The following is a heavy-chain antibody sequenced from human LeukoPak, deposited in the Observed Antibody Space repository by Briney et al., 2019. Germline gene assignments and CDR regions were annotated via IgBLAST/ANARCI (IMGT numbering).Heavy chain of an antibody. D-gene: IGHD3-22*01. CDR1: GGSISSYY. CDR2: IYYSGST. V-gene: IGHV4-59*12. J-gene: IGHJ5*02. Sequence: PSEILSLTCTVSGGSISSYYWSWIRQPPGKGLEWIGYIYYSGSTNYNPSLKSRVTISVDTSKNQFSLKLSSVTAADTAVYYCAARYYDSSGYYLSGWFDPWGQGTLVTVSS. CDR3: AARYYDSSGYYLSGWFDP.